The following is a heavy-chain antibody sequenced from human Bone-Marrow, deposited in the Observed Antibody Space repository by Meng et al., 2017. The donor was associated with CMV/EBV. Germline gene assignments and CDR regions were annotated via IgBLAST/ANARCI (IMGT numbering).Heavy chain of an antibody. Sequence: GESLKISCAASGFTFSSYGMHWVRQAPGKGLEWVANIKQDGSEKDYVDSVKGRFTISRDNAKNSLYLQMNSLRAEDTAIYYCTRDHIAAGDYWGQGTLVTVSS. V-gene: IGHV3-7*01. CDR3: TRDHIAAGDY. CDR1: GFTFSSYG. CDR2: IKQDGSEK. D-gene: IGHD6-13*01. J-gene: IGHJ4*02.